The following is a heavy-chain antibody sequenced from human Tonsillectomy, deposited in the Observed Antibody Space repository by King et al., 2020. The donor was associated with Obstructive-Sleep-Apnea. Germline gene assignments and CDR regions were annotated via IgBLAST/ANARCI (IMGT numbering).Heavy chain of an antibody. CDR2: IYYTAST. V-gene: IGHV4-39*07. CDR1: GGSISSNSYY. D-gene: IGHD4-17*01. Sequence: QLQESGPGLVKPSETLSLTCTVPGGSISSNSYYWGWMRQPPGKGLQWIWSIYYTASTSYNPYLKIRVTISVSTSKNQFSLKLSSVPSADTAVYYCARGDYGDYGYFDYWGQGTLVTVSS. CDR3: ARGDYGDYGYFDY. J-gene: IGHJ4*02.